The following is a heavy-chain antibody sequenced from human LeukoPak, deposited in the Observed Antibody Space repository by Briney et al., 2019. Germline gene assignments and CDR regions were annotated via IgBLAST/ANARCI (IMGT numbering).Heavy chain of an antibody. D-gene: IGHD1-7*01. CDR2: INQDGSVK. CDR3: ARDRDNWNYAVLYYYMDV. Sequence: GGSLRLSCAASGFAFSTYWMDWVRQAPGKGLEWVGNINQDGSVKHYVDSVRGRFTISRDNARNSVYLQMNSLRAEDTAVYYCARDRDNWNYAVLYYYMDVWGKGTTVTVSS. J-gene: IGHJ6*03. V-gene: IGHV3-7*01. CDR1: GFAFSTYW.